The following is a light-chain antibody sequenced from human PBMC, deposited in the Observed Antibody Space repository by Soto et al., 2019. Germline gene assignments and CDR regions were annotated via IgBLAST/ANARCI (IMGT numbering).Light chain of an antibody. Sequence: EIVLTQFPATMYLSPGERATLSCRASQSVSSYLAWYQQKPGQAPRLLIYDASNRATGIPARFSGSGSGTDFTLTISSLEPEDFAVYYCQQRSNWPPITFGQGTRLEIK. CDR3: QQRSNWPPIT. J-gene: IGKJ5*01. V-gene: IGKV3-11*01. CDR2: DAS. CDR1: QSVSSY.